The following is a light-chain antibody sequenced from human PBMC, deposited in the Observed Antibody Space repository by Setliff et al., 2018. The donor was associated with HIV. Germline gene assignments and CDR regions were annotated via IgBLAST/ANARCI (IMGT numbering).Light chain of an antibody. Sequence: QAVVTQEPSLTVSPEGTATLTCGSSTGAVTSGHYPYWFQQKPGQAPRTLIHDTNNKQSWTPARFSGSLLGGKAALTLSGAQPEDEAAYYCFLSYSGARRVFGGGTKVTVL. CDR3: FLSYSGARRV. CDR1: TGAVTSGHY. CDR2: DTN. V-gene: IGLV7-46*01. J-gene: IGLJ3*02.